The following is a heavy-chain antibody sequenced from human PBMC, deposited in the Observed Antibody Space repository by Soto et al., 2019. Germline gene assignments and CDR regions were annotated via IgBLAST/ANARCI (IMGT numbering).Heavy chain of an antibody. CDR2: IRNTGHS. V-gene: IGHV4-59*01. J-gene: IGHJ3*02. D-gene: IGHD3-16*01. Sequence: QVQLHESGPGLVKPSETLSLICTVSGGSLSTYHWNWIRQTPGKGLEWLGYIRNTGHSSYNPSLKSRVTMSLDTSKNQISLNLNSVTAADTAVYDCATNLVAPAFDIWGQGTVVTV. CDR3: ATNLVAPAFDI. CDR1: GGSLSTYH.